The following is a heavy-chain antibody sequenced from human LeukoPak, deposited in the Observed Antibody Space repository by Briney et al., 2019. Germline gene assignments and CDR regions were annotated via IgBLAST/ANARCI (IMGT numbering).Heavy chain of an antibody. CDR3: AKGPLKPSPPPPDIVVVPAATPDAFDI. J-gene: IGHJ3*02. D-gene: IGHD2-2*01. V-gene: IGHV3-48*04. Sequence: GGSLRLSCAASGFTFSSYSMNWVRQAPGKGLEWVSYIISSGSTIYYADSVKGRFTISRDNAKNSLYLQMNSLRAEDTAVYYCAKGPLKPSPPPPDIVVVPAATPDAFDIWGQGTMVTVSS. CDR2: IISSGSTI. CDR1: GFTFSSYS.